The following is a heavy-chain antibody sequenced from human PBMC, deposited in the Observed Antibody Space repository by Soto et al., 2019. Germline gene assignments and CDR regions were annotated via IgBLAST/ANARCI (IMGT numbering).Heavy chain of an antibody. CDR1: GFTFSSYA. D-gene: IGHD3-3*01. V-gene: IGHV3-23*01. CDR3: ANLVPDFGVVTEFDY. Sequence: GGSLRLSCAASGFTFSSYAMSWVRQAPGKGLEWVSAISGSGGSTYYADSVKGRFTISRDNSKNTLYLQMNSLRAEDTAVYYCANLVPDFGVVTEFDYWGQGTLVTVSS. CDR2: ISGSGGST. J-gene: IGHJ4*02.